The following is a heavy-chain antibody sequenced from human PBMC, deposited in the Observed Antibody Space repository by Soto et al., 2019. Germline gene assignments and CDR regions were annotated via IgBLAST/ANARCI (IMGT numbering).Heavy chain of an antibody. CDR3: ARGIRYSSYSFDY. D-gene: IGHD6-13*01. V-gene: IGHV1-8*01. CDR2: MNPNSGNT. Sequence: GASLKVSCKASGYTFTSYDINWVRQATGQGLEWMGWMNPNSGNTGYAQKFQGRVTMTRNTSISTAYMELSNLRSEDTAVYYCARGIRYSSYSFDYWGQGTLVTVSS. J-gene: IGHJ4*02. CDR1: GYTFTSYD.